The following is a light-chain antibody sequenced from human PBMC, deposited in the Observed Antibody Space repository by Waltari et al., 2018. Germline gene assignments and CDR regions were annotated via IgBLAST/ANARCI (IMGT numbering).Light chain of an antibody. Sequence: DIQMTQSPSSLSASVGDSVTITCRASQSVRTYVHWYQHQPGRAPRLVIYGASTLQRGVPSKFTGRQSGTLFTLTILGLQHEDFATYYCQHSYGTPPTFGGGTRVEI. J-gene: IGKJ4*01. V-gene: IGKV1-39*01. CDR3: QHSYGTPPT. CDR2: GAS. CDR1: QSVRTY.